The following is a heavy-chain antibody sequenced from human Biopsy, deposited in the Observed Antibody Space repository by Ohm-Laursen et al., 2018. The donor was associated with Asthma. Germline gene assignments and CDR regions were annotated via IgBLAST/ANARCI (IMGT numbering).Heavy chain of an antibody. CDR3: ARGCSGSDRIVYYYSGLEV. Sequence: SVKVSCKVSGDSFSNYAISWVRQAPGQGLEWMGGLIPVLGTPDHAQMFEGRVTITADESTSTAYMELSSLSSEDTAVYYCARGCSGSDRIVYYYSGLEVWGQGTTVTVSS. J-gene: IGHJ6*02. D-gene: IGHD5-12*01. CDR2: LIPVLGTP. CDR1: GDSFSNYA. V-gene: IGHV1-69*13.